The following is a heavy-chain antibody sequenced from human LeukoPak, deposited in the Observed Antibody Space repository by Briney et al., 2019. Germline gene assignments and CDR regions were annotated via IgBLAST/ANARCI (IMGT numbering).Heavy chain of an antibody. J-gene: IGHJ4*02. CDR2: ISGSGGST. Sequence: GGSLRLSCAASGFTFSSYAMSWVRQAPGKGLESVSAISGSGGSTYYADSVKGRFTISRDNSKNTLYLQMNSLRAEDTAVYYCAKDPDSCSSTSCYLFDYWGQGTLVTVSS. V-gene: IGHV3-23*01. CDR1: GFTFSSYA. D-gene: IGHD2-2*01. CDR3: AKDPDSCSSTSCYLFDY.